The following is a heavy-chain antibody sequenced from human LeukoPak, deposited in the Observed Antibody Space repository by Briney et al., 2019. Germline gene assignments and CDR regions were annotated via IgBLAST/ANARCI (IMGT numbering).Heavy chain of an antibody. Sequence: SVKVSCKASGGTFSSYAISWVRQAPGQGLEWMGGIIPIFGTANYAQKCQGRVTITADESTSTAYMELSSLRSEDTAVYYCERAGIAAAGTLDYWGQGTLVTVSS. V-gene: IGHV1-69*13. J-gene: IGHJ4*02. D-gene: IGHD6-13*01. CDR2: IIPIFGTA. CDR1: GGTFSSYA. CDR3: ERAGIAAAGTLDY.